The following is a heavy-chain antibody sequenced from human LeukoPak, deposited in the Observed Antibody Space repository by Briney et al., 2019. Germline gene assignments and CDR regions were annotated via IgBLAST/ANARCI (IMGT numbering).Heavy chain of an antibody. D-gene: IGHD2-2*01. J-gene: IGHJ4*02. CDR3: ARVYQSAEYYFDY. V-gene: IGHV4-59*01. CDR2: IYYTGST. Sequence: SETLSLSCTVSGGSIDSYYWSWIRQPPGKGLEWIGYIYYTGSTEYHPSLKSRVTISLDTSKNQSSLKLTSVTAADTAVYYCARVYQSAEYYFDYWGQGNLVSVSS. CDR1: GGSIDSYY.